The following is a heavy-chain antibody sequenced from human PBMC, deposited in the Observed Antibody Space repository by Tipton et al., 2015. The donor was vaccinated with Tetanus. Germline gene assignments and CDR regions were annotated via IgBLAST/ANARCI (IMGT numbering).Heavy chain of an antibody. CDR3: AKATPPNYDFWSGYAYGMDV. CDR1: GFTFDAYA. J-gene: IGHJ6*02. V-gene: IGHV3-23*01. Sequence: SLRLSCAASGFTFDAYAMSWVRQAPGKGLEWVSAISGSGGSTYYADSVKGRFTISRDNSKNTLYLQMNSLRAEDTAVYYCAKATPPNYDFWSGYAYGMDVWGQGTTVTVSS. D-gene: IGHD3-3*01. CDR2: ISGSGGST.